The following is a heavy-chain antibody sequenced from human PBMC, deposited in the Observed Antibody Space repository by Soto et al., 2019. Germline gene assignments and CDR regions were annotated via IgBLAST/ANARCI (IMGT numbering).Heavy chain of an antibody. CDR3: AKPRVATIVYDAFDI. V-gene: IGHV3-23*04. CDR1: GFTFSSYE. D-gene: IGHD5-12*01. CDR2: ISGSGVGT. J-gene: IGHJ3*02. Sequence: EVQLVESGGDLVQTGGSLRLSCAASGFTFSSYEMNWVRQAPGKGLEWVSAISGSGVGTYYADSVKGRFTISRDNSKNTLYLQMNSLRAEDTALYYCAKPRVATIVYDAFDIWGQGTMVTVSS.